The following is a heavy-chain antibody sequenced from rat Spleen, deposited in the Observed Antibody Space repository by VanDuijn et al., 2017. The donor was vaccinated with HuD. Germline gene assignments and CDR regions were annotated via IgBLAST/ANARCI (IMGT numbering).Heavy chain of an antibody. J-gene: IGHJ1*01. V-gene: IGHV5S13*01. CDR3: ARTAAGYWYFDF. CDR2: ISSGGGNT. Sequence: EVQLVESGGGLVQPGRSLKLSCAVSGFTFSNYGMAWVRQAPTRGLEWVATISSGGGNTYYRDSVKGRFTISRDNAKNIQYLQMDSLRSEDTATYYCARTAAGYWYFDFWGPGTMVTVSS. D-gene: IGHD1-2*01. CDR1: GFTFSNYG.